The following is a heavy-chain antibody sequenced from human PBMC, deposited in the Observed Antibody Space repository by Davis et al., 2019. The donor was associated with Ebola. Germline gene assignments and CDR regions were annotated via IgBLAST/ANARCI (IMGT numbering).Heavy chain of an antibody. J-gene: IGHJ5*02. CDR2: ISSSGGGA. D-gene: IGHD1-1*01. Sequence: PGGSLRLSCAASGFTFNNYAMSWVRQAPGKGLEWVSTISSSGGGAYYADSVKGRFTISRDNSENTLYLQMNSLRAEDTAVYFCARDSKTEVVSNVIWNWFDPWGQGTLVTVSS. CDR3: ARDSKTEVVSNVIWNWFDP. CDR1: GFTFNNYA. V-gene: IGHV3-23*01.